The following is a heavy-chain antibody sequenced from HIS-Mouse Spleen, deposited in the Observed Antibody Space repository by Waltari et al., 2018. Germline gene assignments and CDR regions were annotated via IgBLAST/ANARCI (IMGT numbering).Heavy chain of an antibody. D-gene: IGHD5-12*01. CDR2: INPNSGGT. V-gene: IGHV1-2*02. Sequence: QVQLVQSGAEVKKLGASVKVSCKASGYTFTGYYMHWVRQAPGQGLEWVGWINPNSGGTNYAQKFQGKVTMTRDTSTSTAYMELSRLRSDDTAVYYCARDGSHSGYDGGADYWGQGTLVTVSS. CDR3: ARDGSHSGYDGGADY. CDR1: GYTFTGYY. J-gene: IGHJ4*02.